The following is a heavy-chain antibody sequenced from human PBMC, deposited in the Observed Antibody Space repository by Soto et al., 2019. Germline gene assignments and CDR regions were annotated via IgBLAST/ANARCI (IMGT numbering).Heavy chain of an antibody. V-gene: IGHV3-30-3*01. J-gene: IGHJ4*02. CDR1: GFTFNNYA. Sequence: PGGSLRLSCAASGFTFNNYAMHWVRQAPGKGLEWVAVISYDGSNKYYADSVKGRFTISRDNPKNTLYLQMNSLRAEDTAVYYCARDHDYGAYVGGPSDYWGQGTPVTVSS. D-gene: IGHD4-17*01. CDR3: ARDHDYGAYVGGPSDY. CDR2: ISYDGSNK.